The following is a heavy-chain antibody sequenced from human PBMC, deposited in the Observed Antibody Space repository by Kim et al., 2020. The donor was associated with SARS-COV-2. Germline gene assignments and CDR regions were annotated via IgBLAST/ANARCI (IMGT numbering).Heavy chain of an antibody. D-gene: IGHD5-18*01. CDR2: ISYDGSNK. Sequence: GGSLRLSCAASGFTFSSYAMHWVRQAPGKGLEWVAVISYDGSNKYYADSVKGRFTISRDNSKNTLYLQMNSLRAEDTAVYYCARDGGRGYSYGYFPGTYFDYWGQGTLVTVSS. CDR3: ARDGGRGYSYGYFPGTYFDY. V-gene: IGHV3-30*04. J-gene: IGHJ4*02. CDR1: GFTFSSYA.